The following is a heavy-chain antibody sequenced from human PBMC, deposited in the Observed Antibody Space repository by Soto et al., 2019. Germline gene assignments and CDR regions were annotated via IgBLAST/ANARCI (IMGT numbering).Heavy chain of an antibody. V-gene: IGHV3-7*03. CDR3: AKGSVVVAAKFDS. CDR2: IKQDGSAK. CDR1: GFTIGGFW. D-gene: IGHD2-21*02. J-gene: IGHJ4*02. Sequence: EAQLVESGGGVVKPGGSLRLSCEGSGFTIGGFWMSWLRQAPGKGLEWLANIKQDGSAKYTVDSVKGRFNVFRDNAKNTVYLQMNNLRAEDTAVYYCAKGSVVVAAKFDSWGQGTLVTVSS.